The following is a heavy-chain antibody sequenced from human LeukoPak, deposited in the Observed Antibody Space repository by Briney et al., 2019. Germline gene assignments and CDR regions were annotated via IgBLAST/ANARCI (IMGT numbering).Heavy chain of an antibody. Sequence: PGGSLRLSCEGSGFTFRDYQMSWIRQAPGKGLEWISYIHANPKTIYYADSAKGLFTISRDNAKNSLYLQMNSLRVDDTAVYYCARSGYGDFDPWGQGTLVTVSS. V-gene: IGHV3-11*01. CDR1: GFTFRDYQ. J-gene: IGHJ5*02. CDR2: IHANPKTI. D-gene: IGHD4-17*01. CDR3: ARSGYGDFDP.